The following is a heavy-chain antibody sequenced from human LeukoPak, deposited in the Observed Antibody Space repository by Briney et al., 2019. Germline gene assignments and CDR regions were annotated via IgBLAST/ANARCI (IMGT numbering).Heavy chain of an antibody. D-gene: IGHD5-12*01. V-gene: IGHV1-18*01. J-gene: IGHJ4*02. CDR3: AREGYGGHVFDY. Sequence: RASVKVSCKASGGTFSSYGISWVRQAPGQGLEWMGWISAYNGNTNYAQKLQGRVTMTTDTSTSTAYMELRSLRSDDTAVYYCAREGYGGHVFDYWGQGTLVTVSS. CDR1: GGTFSSYG. CDR2: ISAYNGNT.